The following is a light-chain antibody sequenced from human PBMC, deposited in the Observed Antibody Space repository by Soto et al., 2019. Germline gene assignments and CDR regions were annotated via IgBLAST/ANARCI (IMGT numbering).Light chain of an antibody. CDR2: DVS. CDR3: SSHTSSSTPVV. J-gene: IGLJ2*01. Sequence: QSALTQPASVSGSPGQSITISCIGTSSDVGGYNYVSWYQQYPGKAPKLMICDVSDRPSGVSNRFSGSKSGNTASLTISALQAEDEADYYCSSHTSSSTPVVFGRGTKLTVL. CDR1: SSDVGGYNY. V-gene: IGLV2-14*01.